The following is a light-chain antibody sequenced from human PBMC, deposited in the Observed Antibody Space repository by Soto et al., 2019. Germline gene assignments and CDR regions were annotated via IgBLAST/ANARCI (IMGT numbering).Light chain of an antibody. V-gene: IGKV3-15*01. CDR2: GAS. Sequence: EIAMTQSPATLSVSPGERATLSCRASQSVSSNLAWYQHKPGQAPRLLIHGASTRATGIPARFSGSGSGTEFTLTISSLQSEDFAVYYCQHYNNWPPWTFGQGTKVEIK. CDR1: QSVSSN. CDR3: QHYNNWPPWT. J-gene: IGKJ1*01.